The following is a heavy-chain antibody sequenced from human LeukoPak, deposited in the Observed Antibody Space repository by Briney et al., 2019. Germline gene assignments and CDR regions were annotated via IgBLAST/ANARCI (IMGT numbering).Heavy chain of an antibody. Sequence: GGSLRLSCSASGFTFNRFYLHWVRQAPGKGLEFVSHISSNGATTYYADSVRGRFTVSRDNSKNTLFLELSSLRTDDTAVYYCARDMSGTYSFDYWGQGTLVTVSS. CDR1: GFTFNRFY. CDR3: ARDMSGTYSFDY. J-gene: IGHJ4*02. V-gene: IGHV3-64D*06. D-gene: IGHD1-26*01. CDR2: ISSNGATT.